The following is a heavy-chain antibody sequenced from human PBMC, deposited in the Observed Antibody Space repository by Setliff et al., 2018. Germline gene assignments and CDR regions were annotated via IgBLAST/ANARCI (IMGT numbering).Heavy chain of an antibody. V-gene: IGHV1-2*02. CDR1: AKTFTAYY. D-gene: IGHD3-22*01. J-gene: IGHJ4*02. Sequence: ASVKVSCKASAKTFTAYYVHWVRQAPGQGLEWMGWINPNSGGTNYAQKFQGRVTMAWDTSISTAYMDLSRLTSDDPDVYYCARINFDVSSGYYYAPELWGQGTTVTSPQ. CDR2: INPNSGGT. CDR3: ARINFDVSSGYYYAPEL.